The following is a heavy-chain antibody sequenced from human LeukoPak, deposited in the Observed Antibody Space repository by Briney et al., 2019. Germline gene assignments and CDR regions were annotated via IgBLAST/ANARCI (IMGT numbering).Heavy chain of an antibody. D-gene: IGHD3-22*01. CDR3: ARSMGHYYDSSGYAPDAFDI. Sequence: ASVKVSCKASGGTFSSYAISWVRQAPGQGLEWMGWISAYNGNTNYAQKLQGRVTMTTDTSTSTAYMELSSLRSEDTAVYYCARSMGHYYDSSGYAPDAFDIWGQGTMVTVSS. CDR2: ISAYNGNT. J-gene: IGHJ3*02. CDR1: GGTFSSYA. V-gene: IGHV1-18*01.